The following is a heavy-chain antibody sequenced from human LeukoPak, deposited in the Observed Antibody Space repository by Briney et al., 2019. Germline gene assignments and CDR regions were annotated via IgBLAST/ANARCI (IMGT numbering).Heavy chain of an antibody. CDR1: GGSISSYY. D-gene: IGHD6-13*01. J-gene: IGHJ4*02. CDR2: IYYCGTT. V-gene: IGHV4-59*01. Sequence: SETLSLTCTVSGGSISSYYWSWIRQPPGKGLEWIGYIYYCGTTNYNPSLKSRVIISVDTSKNQFSLKLSSVTAADTAVYYCARGVYIAAAQYGYWGQGTLVTVSS. CDR3: ARGVYIAAAQYGY.